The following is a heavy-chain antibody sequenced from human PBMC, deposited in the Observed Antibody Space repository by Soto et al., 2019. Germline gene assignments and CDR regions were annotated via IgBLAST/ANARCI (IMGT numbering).Heavy chain of an antibody. CDR3: AIALYYYDSSGYYYLDY. J-gene: IGHJ4*02. V-gene: IGHV1-2*02. D-gene: IGHD3-22*01. CDR1: GYNFTSYY. CDR2: INPNSGGT. Sequence: QVQLVQSGAEVKKPGASVKVSCKASGYNFTSYYMHWVRQAPGQGLEWMGWINPNSGGTNYAQKFQGRVTMTRDTPLSTVYMELSRLRSDDTAVYYCAIALYYYDSSGYYYLDYWGQGTLVTVSS.